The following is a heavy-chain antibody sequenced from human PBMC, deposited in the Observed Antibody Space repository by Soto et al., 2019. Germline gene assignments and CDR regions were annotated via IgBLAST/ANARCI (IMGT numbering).Heavy chain of an antibody. J-gene: IGHJ4*02. CDR3: ARDGKVYDSSGYYSLFDY. V-gene: IGHV1-69*01. D-gene: IGHD3-22*01. CDR1: GGTFSSYA. Sequence: QVQLVQSGAEVKKPGSSVKVSCKASGGTFSSYAISWVRQAPGQGLEWMGGIIPIFGTANYAQKLQGRVTITADETTSTAYMEHSSMRSEDTAVYYCARDGKVYDSSGYYSLFDYWGQGTLVTVSS. CDR2: IIPIFGTA.